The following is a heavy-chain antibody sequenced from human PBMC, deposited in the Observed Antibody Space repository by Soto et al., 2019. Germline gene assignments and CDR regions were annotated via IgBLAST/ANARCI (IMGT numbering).Heavy chain of an antibody. J-gene: IGHJ3*02. D-gene: IGHD3-22*01. CDR1: GGSFSGYY. V-gene: IGHV4-34*01. Sequence: QVQLQQWGAGLLKPSETLSLTCAVYGGSFSGYYWSWIRQPPGKGLEWIGEINHSGSTNYNPSLKRRVTISVDTSKNQFSLKLSSVTAADTAVYYCARGLGIYYDSSGYYYGSRAFDIWGQGTMVTVSS. CDR2: INHSGST. CDR3: ARGLGIYYDSSGYYYGSRAFDI.